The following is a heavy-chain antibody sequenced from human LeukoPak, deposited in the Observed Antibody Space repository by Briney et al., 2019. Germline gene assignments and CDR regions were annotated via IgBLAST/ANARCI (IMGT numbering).Heavy chain of an antibody. Sequence: GGSLRLSCTAPGFTFGDYAMSWVRQAPGKGLEWVGFIRSKAYGGTTEYAASVKGRFTISRDDSKSIAYLQMNSLKTEDTAVYYCTTDYGDYGSAFDIWGQGTMVTVSS. V-gene: IGHV3-49*04. CDR1: GFTFGDYA. J-gene: IGHJ3*02. D-gene: IGHD4-17*01. CDR2: IRSKAYGGTT. CDR3: TTDYGDYGSAFDI.